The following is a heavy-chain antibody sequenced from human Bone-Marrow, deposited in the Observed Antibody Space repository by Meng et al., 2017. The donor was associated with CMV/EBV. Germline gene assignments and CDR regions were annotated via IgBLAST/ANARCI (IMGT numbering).Heavy chain of an antibody. CDR3: CGRSRQLARVRPFDY. V-gene: IGHV4-34*01. CDR2: INHSGST. CDR1: GGSFSGYY. D-gene: IGHD6-6*01. J-gene: IGHJ4*02. Sequence: VQLQQLGAALLKPSETLSLTFALYGGSFSGYYLSWIRQPPGKGLEWIGEINHSGSTNYHPSLKSRVTISVDTSKNQFSLKLSSVTAADTAVYYCCGRSRQLARVRPFDYWGQGTLVTVSS.